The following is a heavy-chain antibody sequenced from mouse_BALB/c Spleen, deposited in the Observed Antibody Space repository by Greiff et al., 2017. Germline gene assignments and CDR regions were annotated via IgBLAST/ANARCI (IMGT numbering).Heavy chain of an antibody. Sequence: EVKLQESGPGLVKPSQSLSLTCTVTGYSITSDYAWNWIRQFPGNKLEWMGYISYSGSTSYNPSLKSRISITRDTSKNQFFLQLNSVTTEDTATYYCAREEGTWFAYWGQGTLVTVSA. CDR3: AREEGTWFAY. J-gene: IGHJ3*01. V-gene: IGHV3-2*02. CDR2: ISYSGST. CDR1: GYSITSDYA.